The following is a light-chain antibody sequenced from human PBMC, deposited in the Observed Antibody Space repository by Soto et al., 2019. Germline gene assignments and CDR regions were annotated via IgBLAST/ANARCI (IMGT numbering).Light chain of an antibody. V-gene: IGKV1-33*01. J-gene: IGKJ4*01. CDR3: QQYYNTPLT. CDR1: QDISNY. CDR2: DAS. Sequence: DIQMTQSPSSLSSSVGDRVTITCQASQDISNYLNWYQQKPGKAPKLLIYDASNLETGVPSRFSGSGSGTDFTLTISSLQAEDVAVYYCQQYYNTPLTFGGGTKVDIK.